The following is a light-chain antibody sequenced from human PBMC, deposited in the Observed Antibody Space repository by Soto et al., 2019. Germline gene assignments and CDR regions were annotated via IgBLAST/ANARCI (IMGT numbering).Light chain of an antibody. CDR1: QSISSY. J-gene: IGKJ1*01. Sequence: IQMTQSPSTLSGSVGDRVTITCRASQSISSYLNWYQQKPGKAPKLLIYAASSLQSGVPSRFSGSGSGTDFTLTISSLQPDDFATYYCQQYNSYSQTFGQGTKVDIK. CDR3: QQYNSYSQT. V-gene: IGKV1-39*01. CDR2: AAS.